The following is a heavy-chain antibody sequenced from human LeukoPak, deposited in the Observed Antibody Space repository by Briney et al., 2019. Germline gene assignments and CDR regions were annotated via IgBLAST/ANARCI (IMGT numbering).Heavy chain of an antibody. Sequence: SETLSLTCTVSGGSISSYYWSWLRQPPGKGLEWIGYIYYSGSTNYNPSLKSRVTISVDTSKNQFSLKLSSVTAADTAVYYCARHILSVAGTNAFDIWGQGTMVTVSS. CDR1: GGSISSYY. CDR3: ARHILSVAGTNAFDI. CDR2: IYYSGST. V-gene: IGHV4-59*08. D-gene: IGHD6-19*01. J-gene: IGHJ3*02.